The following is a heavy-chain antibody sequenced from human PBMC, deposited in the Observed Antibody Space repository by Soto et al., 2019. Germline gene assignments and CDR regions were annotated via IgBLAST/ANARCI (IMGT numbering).Heavy chain of an antibody. V-gene: IGHV4-4*02. Sequence: SETLSLTCAVSGASISTTYWWSWVRQPPGKGLEWIGEIHYSGITNYNPSLKSRVTISLDKSKNQFSLNLNSVTAADTAMYYCTRALLKSLDYWGQGTLVTVSS. J-gene: IGHJ4*02. D-gene: IGHD3-9*01. CDR3: TRALLKSLDY. CDR1: GASISTTYW. CDR2: IHYSGIT.